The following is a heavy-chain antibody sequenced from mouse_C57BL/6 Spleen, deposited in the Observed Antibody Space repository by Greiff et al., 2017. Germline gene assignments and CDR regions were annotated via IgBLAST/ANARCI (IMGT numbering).Heavy chain of an antibody. V-gene: IGHV1-5*01. CDR2: IYPGNSDT. D-gene: IGHD1-1*01. J-gene: IGHJ2*01. CDR3: TRTHYYGSSPPFDY. CDR1: GYTFTSYW. Sequence: EVQLQQSGTVLARPGASVKMSCKTSGYTFTSYWMHWVKQRPGKGLEWIGAIYPGNSDTSYNQKFKGKAKLTAVTSASTAYMELSSLTNEDSAVYYGTRTHYYGSSPPFDYCGQGTTLTVSS.